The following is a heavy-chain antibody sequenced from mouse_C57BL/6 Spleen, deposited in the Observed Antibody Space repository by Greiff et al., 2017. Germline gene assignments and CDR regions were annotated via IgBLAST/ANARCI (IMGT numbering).Heavy chain of an antibody. D-gene: IGHD2-3*01. V-gene: IGHV5-17*01. CDR3: ARGDGYCFDY. J-gene: IGHJ2*01. CDR2: ISSGSSTI. CDR1: GFTFSDYG. Sequence: EVKVEESGGGLVKPGGSLKLSCAASGFTFSDYGMHWVRQAPEKGLEWVAYISSGSSTIYYADTVKGRFTISRDNAKNTLFLQMISLRSEDTAMYYCARGDGYCFDYWGQGTTLTVSS.